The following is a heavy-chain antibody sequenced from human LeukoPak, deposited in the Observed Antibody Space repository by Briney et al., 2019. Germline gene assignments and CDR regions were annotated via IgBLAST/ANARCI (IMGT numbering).Heavy chain of an antibody. J-gene: IGHJ5*02. CDR2: MNPNSGNT. CDR3: ARTGATVTTVGGFDP. D-gene: IGHD4-11*01. Sequence: GASVKVSCKASGYTFTSYDINWVRQATGQGLEWMGWMNPNSGNTGYAQKFQGRVTMTRNTSISTAYMEPSSLRSEDTAVYYCARTGATVTTVGGFDPWGQGTLVTVSS. V-gene: IGHV1-8*01. CDR1: GYTFTSYD.